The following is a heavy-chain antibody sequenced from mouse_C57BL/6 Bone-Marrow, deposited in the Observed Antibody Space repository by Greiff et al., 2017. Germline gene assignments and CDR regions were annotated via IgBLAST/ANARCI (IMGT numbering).Heavy chain of an antibody. D-gene: IGHD4-1*01. CDR1: GFTFSDYY. Sequence: EVMLVESEGGLVQPGSSMKLSCTASGFTFSDYYMAWVRQVPEKGLEWVANINYDGSSTYYLDSLKSRFIISRDNAKNILYLQMSSLKSEDTATYYCAREDWDGIYFDYWGQGTTLTVSS. CDR3: AREDWDGIYFDY. V-gene: IGHV5-16*01. J-gene: IGHJ2*01. CDR2: INYDGSST.